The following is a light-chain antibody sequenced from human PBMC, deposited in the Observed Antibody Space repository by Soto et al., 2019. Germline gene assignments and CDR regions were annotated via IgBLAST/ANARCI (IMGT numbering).Light chain of an antibody. CDR2: GAS. CDR1: HSVSSSY. CDR3: QQYGGSPPIT. V-gene: IGKV3-20*01. Sequence: EIVLTQSPGTLSLSPGERATLSCRASHSVSSSYLAWYQQKPGQAPRLLIYGASNRATGIPDRFRGSGSGTDFTLSISRLEPEDFAVYYCQQYGGSPPITFGQGTKVEIK. J-gene: IGKJ1*01.